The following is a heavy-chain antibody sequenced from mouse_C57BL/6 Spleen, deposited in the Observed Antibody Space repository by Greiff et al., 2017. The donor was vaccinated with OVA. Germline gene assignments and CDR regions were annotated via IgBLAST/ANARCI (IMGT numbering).Heavy chain of an antibody. CDR1: GYTFTSYG. CDR3: ARRDYDYEGFAY. D-gene: IGHD2-4*01. CDR2: IYPRSGNT. J-gene: IGHJ3*01. Sequence: VKLVESGAELARPGASVKLSCKASGYTFTSYGISWVKQRTGQGLEWIGEIYPRSGNTYYNEKFKGKATLTADKSSSTAYMELRSLTSEDSAVYFCARRDYDYEGFAYWGQGTLVTVSA. V-gene: IGHV1-81*01.